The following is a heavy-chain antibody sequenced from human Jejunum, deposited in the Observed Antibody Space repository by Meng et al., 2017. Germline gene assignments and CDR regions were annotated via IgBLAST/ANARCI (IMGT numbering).Heavy chain of an antibody. CDR2: ISYSATT. CDR3: ARHCGYRSGCHQYFDY. V-gene: IGHV4-39*01. Sequence: QLQLEESGPGLVKPSETLSLTCTVSGDSVNSNSGYWGWIRQSPGKGLEWFGTISYSATTYYNPSLKTRVTISVDTSKNQVSLNLGSVTAADTGIYHCARHCGYRSGCHQYFDYWGQGTLVTVSS. J-gene: IGHJ4*02. CDR1: GDSVNSNSGY. D-gene: IGHD6-19*01.